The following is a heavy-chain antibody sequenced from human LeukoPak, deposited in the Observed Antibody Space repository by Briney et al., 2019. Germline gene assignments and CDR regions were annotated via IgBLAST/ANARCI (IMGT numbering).Heavy chain of an antibody. Sequence: GGSPRLSCAASGFSFRGYPMHWVRQAPGKGREYLSGISANGGSTYYANSVKGRFTISRDNSKNTLYLQMGSLRPEDMAVYYCARDGSNWGFDYWGQGTLVTVSS. CDR3: ARDGSNWGFDY. D-gene: IGHD6-13*01. CDR2: ISANGGST. J-gene: IGHJ4*02. CDR1: GFSFRGYP. V-gene: IGHV3-64*01.